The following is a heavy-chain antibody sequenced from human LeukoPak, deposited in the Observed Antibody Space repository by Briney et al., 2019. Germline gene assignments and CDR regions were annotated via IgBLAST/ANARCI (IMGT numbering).Heavy chain of an antibody. CDR2: IYSGGGT. V-gene: IGHV3-53*01. CDR3: ARGCYYERSGYCPFDY. CDR1: GFTFSSCS. Sequence: GGSLRLSCAASGFTFSSCSMNWVRQAPGKGLEWVSIIYSGGGTYYADSVKGRFTISRDNSKNTLYLQMNSLRADDTAVYYCARGCYYERSGYCPFDYWGPGTLVTVSS. D-gene: IGHD3-22*01. J-gene: IGHJ4*02.